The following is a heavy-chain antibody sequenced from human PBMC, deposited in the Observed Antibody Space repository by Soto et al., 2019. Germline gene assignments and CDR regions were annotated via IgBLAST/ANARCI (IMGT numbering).Heavy chain of an antibody. Sequence: SETLSLTCAVYGGSFSGYYWNWIRQPPGKGLEWIGEINHSGSTNYNPSLKSRVTISVDTSKNQFSLKLSSVTAADTAVYYCARVNPLRYFDWLPGENWCDPWGQGTLVTVSS. CDR2: INHSGST. CDR3: ARVNPLRYFDWLPGENWCDP. CDR1: GGSFSGYY. J-gene: IGHJ5*02. V-gene: IGHV4-34*01. D-gene: IGHD3-9*01.